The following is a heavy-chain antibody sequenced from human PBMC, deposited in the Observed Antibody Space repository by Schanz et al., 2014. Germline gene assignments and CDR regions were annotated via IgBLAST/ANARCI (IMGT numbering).Heavy chain of an antibody. D-gene: IGHD2-15*01. Sequence: EVQLVESGGGLVQPGGSLRLSCAASGFSVGNKYMNWVRQAPGKGLEWVSFIYIGGNTYYADSVKGRFTISRDNSKNTLFLQMNSLRAEDTAVYYCARGSLAGYVALLMAANDYWGQGTLLTVSS. V-gene: IGHV3-53*01. CDR2: IYIGGNT. CDR3: ARGSLAGYVALLMAANDY. J-gene: IGHJ4*02. CDR1: GFSVGNKY.